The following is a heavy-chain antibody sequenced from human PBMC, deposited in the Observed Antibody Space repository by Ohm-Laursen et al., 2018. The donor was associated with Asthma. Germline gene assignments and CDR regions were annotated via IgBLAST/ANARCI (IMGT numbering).Heavy chain of an antibody. CDR1: GFTFSNAW. D-gene: IGHD3-10*01. V-gene: IGHV3-15*07. CDR3: TTAVVYTGSGSVAF. Sequence: SLRLSCTAFGFTFSNAWMNWIRQTPGQGLEWVGRIMSKTHGEATAYAAPVKGRFTISRDDSKSTVYLQMNSLKTEATAVYYCTTAVVYTGSGSVAFWGHGTLVTASS. CDR2: IMSKTHGEAT. J-gene: IGHJ4*01.